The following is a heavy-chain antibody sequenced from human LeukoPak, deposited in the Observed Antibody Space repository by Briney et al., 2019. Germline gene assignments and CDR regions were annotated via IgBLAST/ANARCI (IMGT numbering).Heavy chain of an antibody. V-gene: IGHV3-7*01. D-gene: IGHD5-12*01. J-gene: IGHJ4*02. Sequence: GSLGLSCSASGFTFNSYLINLVRQAPGKGLGLVANIRQDGSDKYYVDSVKGRFTISRDNAKNSLYLQMNSLRAEDTAVYYCARDETPTNGYDSYDFWGQGTLIAVST. CDR3: ARDETPTNGYDSYDF. CDR1: GFTFNSYL. CDR2: IRQDGSDK.